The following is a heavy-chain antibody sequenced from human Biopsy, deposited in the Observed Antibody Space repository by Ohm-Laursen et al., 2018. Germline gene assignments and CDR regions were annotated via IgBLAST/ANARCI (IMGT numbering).Heavy chain of an antibody. V-gene: IGHV4-39*01. J-gene: IGHJ4*02. D-gene: IGHD3-3*01. Sequence: GTLSLTCTLSGGSISSRTHYWGWIRQSPGKGLEWMGNIYYSGNTDYSPSLKSRVTISVDTSNNQFSLKLRSVTAADTAVYYCARQVDFWSGYVDYWGQGTLVAVSS. CDR3: ARQVDFWSGYVDY. CDR2: IYYSGNT. CDR1: GGSISSRTHY.